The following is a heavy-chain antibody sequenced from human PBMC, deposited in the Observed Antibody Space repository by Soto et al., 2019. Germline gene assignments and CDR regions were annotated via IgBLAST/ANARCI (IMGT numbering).Heavy chain of an antibody. D-gene: IGHD3-3*01. CDR3: ARGEWLPRSDY. V-gene: IGHV4-34*01. CDR1: GGSFSGYF. CDR2: INHSGST. J-gene: IGHJ4*02. Sequence: ETLSLTCAVYGGSFSGYFWSWIRQPPGKGLEWIGEINHSGSTNYNPSLRGRVTISIDTSENQFSLKLTSVTAADTAVYYCARGEWLPRSDYWGQGTQVTVSS.